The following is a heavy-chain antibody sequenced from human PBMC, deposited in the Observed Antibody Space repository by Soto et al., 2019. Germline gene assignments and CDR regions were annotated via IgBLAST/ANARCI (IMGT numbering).Heavy chain of an antibody. J-gene: IGHJ4*02. CDR1: GGSISSSNW. D-gene: IGHD6-13*01. Sequence: QVQLQESGPGLVKPSGTLSLTCAVSGGSISSSNWWSWVRQPPGKGLEWIGEIYHSGSTNYNPSLKSRFTISVDKSKNQFSLKLSSVTAADTAVYYCASTAAAGLQKPPGEDYWGQGTLVTVSS. CDR2: IYHSGST. V-gene: IGHV4-4*02. CDR3: ASTAAAGLQKPPGEDY.